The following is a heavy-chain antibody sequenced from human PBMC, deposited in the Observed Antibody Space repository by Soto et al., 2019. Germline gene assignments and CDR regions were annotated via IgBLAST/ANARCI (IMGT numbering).Heavy chain of an antibody. CDR3: ARGRYGDY. CDR1: GYAFTTYG. V-gene: IGHV1-18*01. J-gene: IGHJ4*02. Sequence: QVHLVQSGAEVKKPGASVKVSCQGSGYAFTTYGITGLRQAPGQGLEWMGWISAHNGNTNYAQKLQGRVTVTRDTSTSTAYMELRSLRYDDTAVYYCARGRYGDYWGQGALVTVSS. CDR2: ISAHNGNT. D-gene: IGHD1-1*01.